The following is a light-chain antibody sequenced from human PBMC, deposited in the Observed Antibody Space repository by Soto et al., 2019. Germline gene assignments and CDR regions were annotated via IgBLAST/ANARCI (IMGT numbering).Light chain of an antibody. CDR3: AAWDGSLNNVL. CDR2: GNK. J-gene: IGLJ2*01. V-gene: IGLV1-44*01. Sequence: QSVLTQPPSASLTPGQRVTISCSGSVSSIGTNTLNWYRQLPGTAPKLLIYGNKQRPSGVPDRFSGSKSGTSASLSISVLHSEDEAEYYCAAWDGSLNNVLFGGGTQLTVL. CDR1: VSSIGTNT.